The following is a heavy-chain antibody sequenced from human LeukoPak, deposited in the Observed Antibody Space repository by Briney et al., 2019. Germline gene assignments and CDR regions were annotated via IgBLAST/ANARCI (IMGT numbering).Heavy chain of an antibody. Sequence: SVKVSCKASGGTFSSYAISWVRQAPGQGLEWMGGIIPIFGTANYAQKFQGRVTITADKSTSTAYMELSSLRSEDTAVYYCASRASLNYVDYWGQGTLVTVSS. CDR1: GGTFSSYA. CDR3: ASRASLNYVDY. CDR2: IIPIFGTA. J-gene: IGHJ4*02. V-gene: IGHV1-69*06.